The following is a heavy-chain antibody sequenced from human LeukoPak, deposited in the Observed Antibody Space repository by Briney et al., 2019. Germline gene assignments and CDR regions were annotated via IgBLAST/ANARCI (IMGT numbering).Heavy chain of an antibody. V-gene: IGHV4-34*01. CDR1: GGSFSGKH. CDR3: ASPARPWSGWWDY. J-gene: IGHJ4*02. D-gene: IGHD3-3*01. Sequence: SETLSLTCAVYGGSFSGKHWSWIRQSLGKGLEWIGEINQSGSTKYNPSLKSRVTMSVDTSKNQFSLKLTSVTAADTAVYYCASPARPWSGWWDYWGQGTLVTVS. CDR2: INQSGST.